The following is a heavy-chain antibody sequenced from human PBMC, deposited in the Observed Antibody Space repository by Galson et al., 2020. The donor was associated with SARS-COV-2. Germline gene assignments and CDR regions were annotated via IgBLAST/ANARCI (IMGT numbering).Heavy chain of an antibody. Sequence: SLKISCAASGFTFDDYAMHWVRQPPGKGLEWVSGISWNSGSIGYADSVNGRFTISRDNAKNSLYLQMNSLRAEDTALYYCASSGIAAAGRGDWGQGTLVTVSS. CDR3: ASSGIAAAGRGD. CDR1: GFTFDDYA. CDR2: ISWNSGSI. D-gene: IGHD6-13*01. J-gene: IGHJ4*02. V-gene: IGHV3-9*01.